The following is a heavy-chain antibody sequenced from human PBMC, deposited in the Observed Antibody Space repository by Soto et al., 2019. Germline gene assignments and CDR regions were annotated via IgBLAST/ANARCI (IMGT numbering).Heavy chain of an antibody. CDR2: VWYDGGNK. Sequence: QVQLVESGGGVFQHGRSLRLSCAASGFTFSSYGMHWVRHAPGKGLEWVALVWYDGGNKYYADSVKGRFIISRDNSKNTLYLQMNSLRDEDTAVYYCVRAAGYSGNDYVYYYGMDVWGQGTTVTVSS. D-gene: IGHD5-12*01. J-gene: IGHJ6*02. CDR3: VRAAGYSGNDYVYYYGMDV. CDR1: GFTFSSYG. V-gene: IGHV3-33*01.